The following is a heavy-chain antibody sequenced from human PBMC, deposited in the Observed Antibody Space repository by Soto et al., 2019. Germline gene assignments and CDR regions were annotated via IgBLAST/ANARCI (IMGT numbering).Heavy chain of an antibody. CDR3: AIEDYAGASTRFDY. Sequence: GGSLRLSCAASGFIVSSYPMTWVRQAPGKGLEWVSSISSSSNIEYADSVKGRFSVSRDNANNSLFLQVNSLRAEDTAVYYCAIEDYAGASTRFDYWGLGALVTVSS. CDR1: GFIVSSYP. CDR2: ISSSSNI. D-gene: IGHD4-17*01. V-gene: IGHV3-21*01. J-gene: IGHJ4*02.